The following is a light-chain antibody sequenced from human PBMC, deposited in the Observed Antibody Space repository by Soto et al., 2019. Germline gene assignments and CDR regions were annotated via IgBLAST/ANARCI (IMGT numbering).Light chain of an antibody. CDR3: QQRIKWPIT. CDR2: DAS. CDR1: QSVATY. Sequence: EIVLTQSPATLSLSPGERATLSCRASQSVATYLAWYQHKPGQAPRLLIYDASNRATGIPARFSGSGSGTDFTLTISSLEPEDFAVYYCQQRIKWPITFGQGTRLENK. V-gene: IGKV3-11*01. J-gene: IGKJ5*01.